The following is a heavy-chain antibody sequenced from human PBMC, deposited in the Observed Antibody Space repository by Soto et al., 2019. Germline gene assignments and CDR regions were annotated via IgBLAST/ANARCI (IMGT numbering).Heavy chain of an antibody. CDR2: ISGSGGST. Sequence: EVQLLESGGGLVQPGGSLRLSCAASGFTFSSYAMSWVRQAPGKGLEWVSAISGSGGSTYYADSVKGRFNISRDNSKNTLYLQMNSLRAEDTAVYYCESLGDVSFDYDFWSGYSGWFDPWGQGTLVTVSS. V-gene: IGHV3-23*01. CDR3: ESLGDVSFDYDFWSGYSGWFDP. D-gene: IGHD3-3*01. J-gene: IGHJ5*02. CDR1: GFTFSSYA.